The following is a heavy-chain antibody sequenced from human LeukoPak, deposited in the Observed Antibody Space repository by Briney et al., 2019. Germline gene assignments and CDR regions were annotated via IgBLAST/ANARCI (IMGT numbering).Heavy chain of an antibody. J-gene: IGHJ4*02. Sequence: SETLSLTCTVSGGSIRSSYYYWGWIRQPPGKVLEWIGSIYDSGSTYYNPSLKSRVTISVDTSKNQFSLKLSSVTAADTAVYYCARHERYYYDSSGYHFDYWGQGTLVTVSS. CDR1: GGSIRSSYYY. CDR3: ARHERYYYDSSGYHFDY. CDR2: IYDSGST. V-gene: IGHV4-39*01. D-gene: IGHD3-22*01.